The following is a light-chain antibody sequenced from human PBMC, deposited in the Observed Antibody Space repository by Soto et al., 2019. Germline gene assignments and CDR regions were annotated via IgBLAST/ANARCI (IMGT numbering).Light chain of an antibody. CDR2: KAS. CDR3: QQYQTYSQ. CDR1: QSINTW. V-gene: IGKV1-5*03. J-gene: IGKJ1*01. Sequence: DIQMTQSPSTLSASVGDRVTITCRASQSINTWLAWYQLKPGRAPKLLIYKASTLESGVPSRFSGSGSWTEFTLTISSLQPDDFATYYCQQYQTYSQFGQGTKVESK.